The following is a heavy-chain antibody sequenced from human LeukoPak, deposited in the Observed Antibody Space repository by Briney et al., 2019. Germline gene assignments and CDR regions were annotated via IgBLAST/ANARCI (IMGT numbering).Heavy chain of an antibody. CDR2: MFYSGGT. V-gene: IGHV4-59*01. J-gene: IGHJ4*02. CDR1: GGSISRFY. D-gene: IGHD6-13*01. CDR3: AWVIAAGGSVMYYFDY. Sequence: PSETLSLTCTVSGGSISRFYWSWIRQPPGKALEWIGYMFYSGGTNYNPSLKSRVTISIDTSRNQISLKLTSVTTADTAVYYCAWVIAAGGSVMYYFDYWGQGTLVTVSS.